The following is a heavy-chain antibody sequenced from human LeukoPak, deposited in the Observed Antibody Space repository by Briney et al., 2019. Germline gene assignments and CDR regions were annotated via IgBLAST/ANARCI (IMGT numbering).Heavy chain of an antibody. CDR1: GFTFSSYA. D-gene: IGHD3-3*01. CDR3: AKERGDFWSGYYPYYYYYYGMDV. V-gene: IGHV3-23*01. Sequence: GGSLRLSCAASGFTFSSYAMSLVRQAPGKGLEWVSAISGSGGSTYYADSVKGRFTISRDNSKNTLYLQMNSLRAEDTAVYYCAKERGDFWSGYYPYYYYYYGMDVWGQGSTVTVSS. CDR2: ISGSGGST. J-gene: IGHJ6*02.